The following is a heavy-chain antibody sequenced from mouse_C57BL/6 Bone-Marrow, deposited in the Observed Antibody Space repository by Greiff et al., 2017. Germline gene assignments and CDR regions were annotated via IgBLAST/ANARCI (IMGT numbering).Heavy chain of an antibody. CDR1: GYTFTSYW. CDR2: IYPTSGRT. D-gene: IGHD3-1*01. J-gene: IGHJ2*01. V-gene: IGHV1-55*01. CDR3: ARSGPRGRRFDY. Sequence: QVQLQQPGAELVKPGASVKMSCKASGYTFTSYWITWVKQRPGQGLEWIGDIYPTSGRTNYNEKFKSKAILTVDTPSNTAYMQLSSLTSEDSAVFYCARSGPRGRRFDYRGQGTTLTVSS.